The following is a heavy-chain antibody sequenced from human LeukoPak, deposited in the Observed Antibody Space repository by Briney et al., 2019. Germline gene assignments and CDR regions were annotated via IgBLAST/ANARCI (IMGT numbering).Heavy chain of an antibody. Sequence: SETLSLTCTVSGGSISSYFWTWIRQPPGKGLEWIGYIYYSGSTEYNPSLKSRVTISVDTSKNQFSLKMSSVTAADTAVYYCARARDGHINNWFDPWGQGTLVTVSS. J-gene: IGHJ5*02. CDR3: ARARDGHINNWFDP. CDR1: GGSISSYF. D-gene: IGHD5-24*01. CDR2: IYYSGST. V-gene: IGHV4-59*01.